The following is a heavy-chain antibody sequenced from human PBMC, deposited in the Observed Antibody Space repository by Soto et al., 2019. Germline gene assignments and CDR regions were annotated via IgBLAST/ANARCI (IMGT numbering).Heavy chain of an antibody. V-gene: IGHV1-18*01. J-gene: IGHJ3*02. CDR3: ASSVYCSGGSCYSTYAFDI. D-gene: IGHD2-15*01. CDR2: ISAYNGNT. Sequence: ASVKVSCKAPGYTFTSYGISWVRQAPGQGLEWMGWISAYNGNTNYAQKLQGRVTMTTDTSTSTAYMELRSLRSDDTAVYYCASSVYCSGGSCYSTYAFDIWGQGTMVTVSS. CDR1: GYTFTSYG.